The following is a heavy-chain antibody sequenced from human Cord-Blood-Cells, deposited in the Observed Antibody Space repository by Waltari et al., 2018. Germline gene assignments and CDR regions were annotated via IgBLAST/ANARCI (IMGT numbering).Heavy chain of an antibody. CDR3: ARDYYGSGSYYYYYYYGMDV. CDR2: ISSSSSYI. Sequence: ASGFTFSSYSMNWVRQAPGKGLEWVSSISSSSSYIYYADSVKGRFTISRDNAKNSLYLQMNSLRAEDTAVYYCARDYYGSGSYYYYYYYGMDVWGQGTTVTVSS. D-gene: IGHD3-10*01. J-gene: IGHJ6*02. V-gene: IGHV3-21*01. CDR1: GFTFSSYS.